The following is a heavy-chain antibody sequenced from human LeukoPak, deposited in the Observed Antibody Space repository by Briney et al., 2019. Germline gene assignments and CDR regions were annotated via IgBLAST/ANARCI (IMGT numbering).Heavy chain of an antibody. CDR3: ATPYCSVISCLDVLNM. J-gene: IGHJ3*02. D-gene: IGHD2-15*01. Sequence: PSQTLSLTCNVSGVSVSNGRYYWTWIRQHPGKGLEWIGYKYYSGSAKYNPSLKSRLTISIDTSKNQFSLLLSSVTAADTATYYCATPYCSVISCLDVLNMWGQGTRVTVSS. CDR2: KYYSGSA. V-gene: IGHV4-31*03. CDR1: GVSVSNGRYY.